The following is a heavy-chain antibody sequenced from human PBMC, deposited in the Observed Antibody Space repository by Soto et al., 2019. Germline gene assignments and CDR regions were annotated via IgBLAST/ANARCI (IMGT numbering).Heavy chain of an antibody. CDR1: GFTFSSYA. CDR2: ISYDGNNK. V-gene: IGHV3-30-3*01. Sequence: PGGSLRLSCAASGFTFSSYALHWVRQAPGKGMEWVAVISYDGNNKYYADSVKGRFTISRDNSKNTLSLQMNSLRAEDTAVYYCARDHSRYELGYFDYWGQGTLVTVSS. D-gene: IGHD6-13*01. J-gene: IGHJ4*02. CDR3: ARDHSRYELGYFDY.